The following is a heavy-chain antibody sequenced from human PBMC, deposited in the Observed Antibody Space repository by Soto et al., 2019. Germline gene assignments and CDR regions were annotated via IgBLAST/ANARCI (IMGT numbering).Heavy chain of an antibody. CDR1: RFTFSNYA. CDR3: AKGRAPLDY. CDR2: ISAGGGST. Sequence: EVQLLESGGGLVQPGESLRLSCAASRFTFSNYAMTWVRQAPGKGLEWVSSISAGGGSTYYADSVKGRFTISRDNSKNTLYIQMNSLRAEDTAVYYCAKGRAPLDYWGQGTLVTVSS. J-gene: IGHJ4*02. V-gene: IGHV3-23*01.